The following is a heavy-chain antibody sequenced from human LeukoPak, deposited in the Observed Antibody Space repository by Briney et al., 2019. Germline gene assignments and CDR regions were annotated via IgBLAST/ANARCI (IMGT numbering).Heavy chain of an antibody. D-gene: IGHD6-6*01. Sequence: PMDNNGDNTYYADSVKGRFTISRDNSKNTLYLQMNSLRAEDTAVYYCAKTGAARFDSWGQGTLVTVSS. CDR3: AKTGAARFDS. V-gene: IGHV3-23*01. J-gene: IGHJ4*02. CDR2: MDNNGDNT.